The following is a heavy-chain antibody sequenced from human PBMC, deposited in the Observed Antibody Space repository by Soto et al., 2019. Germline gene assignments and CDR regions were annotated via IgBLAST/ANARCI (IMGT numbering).Heavy chain of an antibody. CDR2: IIPIFGTA. J-gene: IGHJ6*02. CDR1: GGTFSSYA. CDR3: AAAPYCTICVCCYYYYYGMDV. D-gene: IGHD2-8*01. V-gene: IGHV1-69*06. Sequence: SVKVSCKASGGTFSSYAISWVRQAPGQGLEWMGGIIPIFGTANYAQKFQGRVTITADKSTSTASLELSSLRSEDTAVYYCAAAPYCTICVCCYYYYYGMDVWGQGTTVTVSS.